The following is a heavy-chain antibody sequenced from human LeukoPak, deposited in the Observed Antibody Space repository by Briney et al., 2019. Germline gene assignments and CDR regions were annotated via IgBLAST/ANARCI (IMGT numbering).Heavy chain of an antibody. V-gene: IGHV1-24*01. CDR1: GYTLTELS. D-gene: IGHD3-22*01. CDR3: ATDARYYYDY. Sequence: ASVKVSCKVSGYTLTELSMHWVRQAPGKGLEWMGGFDPEDGETIYAQKFQGRVTMTKDTSTDTAYMELSSLRSEDTAVYYCATDARYYYDYWGQGTLVTVSS. J-gene: IGHJ4*02. CDR2: FDPEDGET.